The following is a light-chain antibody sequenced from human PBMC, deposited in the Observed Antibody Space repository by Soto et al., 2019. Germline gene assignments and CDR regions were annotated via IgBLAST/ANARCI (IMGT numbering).Light chain of an antibody. CDR2: GAS. Sequence: EIVLTQSPGSLSLSLGERATLSCRASRGVSSGYLAWYQQKPGQAPRLLIFGASIRATGIPDRFSGSGSGTDFILSISRLEPEDFAVYFCQQYGSSPTFGGGTKVEIK. V-gene: IGKV3-20*01. CDR1: RGVSSGY. J-gene: IGKJ4*01. CDR3: QQYGSSPT.